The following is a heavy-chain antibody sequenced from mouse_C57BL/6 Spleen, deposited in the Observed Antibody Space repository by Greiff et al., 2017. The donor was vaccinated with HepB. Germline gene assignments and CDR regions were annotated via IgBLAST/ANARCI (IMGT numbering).Heavy chain of an antibody. CDR1: GYTFTSYD. J-gene: IGHJ3*01. V-gene: IGHV1-85*01. D-gene: IGHD1-1*01. Sequence: VQLQQSGPELVKPGASVKLSCKASGYTFTSYDINWVKQRPGQGLEWIGWIYPRDGSTKYNEKFKGKATLTVDTSSSTAYMELHSLTSEDSAVYFCARSPSYGSSSAWFAYWGQGTLVTVSA. CDR3: ARSPSYGSSSAWFAY. CDR2: IYPRDGST.